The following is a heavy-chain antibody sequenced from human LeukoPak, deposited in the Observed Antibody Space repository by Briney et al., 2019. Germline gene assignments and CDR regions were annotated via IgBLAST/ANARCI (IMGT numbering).Heavy chain of an antibody. CDR1: GGSISRYY. CDR3: ARKGSWIQLWLRTSHYYFDY. CDR2: INHSGST. J-gene: IGHJ4*02. Sequence: SETLSLTCTVSGGSISRYYWSWIRQPPGKGLEWIGEINHSGSTNYNPSLKSRVTISVDTSKNQFSLKLSSVTAADTAVYYCARKGSWIQLWLRTSHYYFDYWGQGTLVTVSS. V-gene: IGHV4-34*01. D-gene: IGHD5-18*01.